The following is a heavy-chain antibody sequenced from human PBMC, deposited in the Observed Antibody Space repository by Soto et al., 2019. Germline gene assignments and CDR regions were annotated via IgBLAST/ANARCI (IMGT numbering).Heavy chain of an antibody. Sequence: SETLCLTCTVSGGSISSYYWSWIRQPPGKGLEWIGYIYYSGSTNYNPSLKSRVTISVDTSKNQFSLKLSSVTAADTAVYYCARGGYGQGSYGLHYWGQGTRVTVS. J-gene: IGHJ4*02. CDR1: GGSISSYY. D-gene: IGHD3-10*01. CDR3: ARGGYGQGSYGLHY. CDR2: IYYSGST. V-gene: IGHV4-59*01.